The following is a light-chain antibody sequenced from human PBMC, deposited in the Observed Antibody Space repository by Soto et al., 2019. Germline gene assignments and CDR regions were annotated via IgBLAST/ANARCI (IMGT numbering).Light chain of an antibody. J-gene: IGLJ2*01. V-gene: IGLV2-8*01. CDR2: EVS. CDR1: SSDVGGYHF. CDR3: NSYGGSSNVV. Sequence: QSALTQPPSASGSPGQSVTISCTGTSSDVGGYHFVSWYQQHPGKAPKIIIYEVSKRASGVPDRFSGSKSGNTASLTVSWLQPDDEADYYCNSYGGSSNVVFGGGTKLTVL.